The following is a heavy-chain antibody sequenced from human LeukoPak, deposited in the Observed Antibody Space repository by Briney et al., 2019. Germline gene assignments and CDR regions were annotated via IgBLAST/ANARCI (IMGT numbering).Heavy chain of an antibody. V-gene: IGHV1-69*04. D-gene: IGHD6-19*01. Sequence: GALVKLSCKAFGGPFGRYAISWVRQAPGLGLEWMGRIIPILGIANSEKKLQGRVTISAATSTTTANLELSSLRSGDQAAYYCARVQIAVADKWQCNGFDPWGQGTLVTVSS. CDR3: ARVQIAVADKWQCNGFDP. J-gene: IGHJ5*02. CDR2: IIPILGIA. CDR1: GGPFGRYA.